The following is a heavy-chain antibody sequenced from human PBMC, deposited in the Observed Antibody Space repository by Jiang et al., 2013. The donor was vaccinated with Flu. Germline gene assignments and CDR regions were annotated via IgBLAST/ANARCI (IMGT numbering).Heavy chain of an antibody. CDR2: IFNSGST. Sequence: ETLSLTCSLSGGSIINNDYYWDWIRQSPGKGLEWIGCIFNSGSTYYSPSLKSRLTMSVDTSKNQFSLNLRSVTAADTAVYYCARHRRFFYGDFDYWGQGTLVTVSS. CDR1: GGSIINNDYY. CDR3: ARHRRFFYGDFDY. J-gene: IGHJ4*02. D-gene: IGHD3-3*01. V-gene: IGHV4-39*01.